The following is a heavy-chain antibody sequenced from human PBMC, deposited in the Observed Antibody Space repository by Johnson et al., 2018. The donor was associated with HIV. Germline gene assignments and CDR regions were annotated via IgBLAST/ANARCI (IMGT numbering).Heavy chain of an antibody. D-gene: IGHD3-3*01. J-gene: IGHJ3*02. CDR3: ARGPPPLARCGVAAKPNDAFDI. V-gene: IGHV3-23*04. CDR2: IRCGCGST. Sequence: VQLVESGGGLVQPGGSLRLSCAASGFTFSSYAMSWVRQAPGKGLVWVSAIRCGCGSTYSADSVRGLFTLPRDNFMATLYLQINSLRGEDTAVYYCARGPPPLARCGVAAKPNDAFDIWGQGTMVTVSS. CDR1: GFTFSSYA.